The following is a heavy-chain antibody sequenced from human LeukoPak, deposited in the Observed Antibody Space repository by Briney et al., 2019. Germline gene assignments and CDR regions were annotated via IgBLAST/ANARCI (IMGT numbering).Heavy chain of an antibody. J-gene: IGHJ5*02. CDR3: ARTRFSSTRGWFDP. V-gene: IGHV1-69*05. CDR1: GGTFSSYA. Sequence: ASVKVSCKASGGTFSSYAISWVRQAPGQGLEWMGGIIPIFGTANYAQKFQGRVTITTDGSTSTAYMELSSLRSEDTAVYYCARTRFSSTRGWFDPWGQGTLVTVSS. D-gene: IGHD2-2*01. CDR2: IIPIFGTA.